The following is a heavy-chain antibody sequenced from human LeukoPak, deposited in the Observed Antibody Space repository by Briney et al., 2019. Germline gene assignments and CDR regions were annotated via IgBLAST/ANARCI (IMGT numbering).Heavy chain of an antibody. CDR1: SGSISSGVYY. Sequence: SQTLSLTCPVSSGSISSGVYYWSWIRQHPGKGLEWIGYIYYSGSTYYNPSLKSRVTMSVDTPKNQFSLKMSSVTAADTAVYYCARTPEVVGWFNPWGQGTLVTVSS. V-gene: IGHV4-30-4*08. J-gene: IGHJ5*02. CDR2: IYYSGST. CDR3: ARTPEVVGWFNP.